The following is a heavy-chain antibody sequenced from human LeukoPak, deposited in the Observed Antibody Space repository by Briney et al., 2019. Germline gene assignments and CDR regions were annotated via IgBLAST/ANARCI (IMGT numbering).Heavy chain of an antibody. V-gene: IGHV4-30-2*01. D-gene: IGHD1-26*01. CDR1: GGSISSGGYS. Sequence: SETLSLTCAVSGGSISSGGYSWSWIRQPPGKGLEWIGYIYHSGSTYYNPSLKSRVTISVDRSKNQFSLKLSSVTAADTAVYYCARVYSGGYYRYWYFDLWGRGTLVTVSS. CDR2: IYHSGST. J-gene: IGHJ2*01. CDR3: ARVYSGGYYRYWYFDL.